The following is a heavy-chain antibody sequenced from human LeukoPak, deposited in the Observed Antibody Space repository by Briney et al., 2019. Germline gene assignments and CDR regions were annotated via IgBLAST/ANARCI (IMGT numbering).Heavy chain of an antibody. J-gene: IGHJ5*02. CDR1: DYTFTSYG. D-gene: IGHD3-3*01. Sequence: GASVKVSCKASDYTFTSYGISWVRQAPGQGLEWMGWISAYNGNTNYAQKLQGRVTMTTDTSTSTAYMELRSLRSDDTAVYYCARSYDFWSGYGGNWFDPWGQGTLVTVSS. V-gene: IGHV1-18*01. CDR2: ISAYNGNT. CDR3: ARSYDFWSGYGGNWFDP.